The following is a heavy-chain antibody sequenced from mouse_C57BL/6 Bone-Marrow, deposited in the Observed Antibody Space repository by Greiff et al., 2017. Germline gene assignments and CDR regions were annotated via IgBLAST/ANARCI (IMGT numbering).Heavy chain of an antibody. CDR3: ARNYYVSSWNWYFDV. J-gene: IGHJ1*03. D-gene: IGHD1-1*01. Sequence: QVQLQQPGAELVRPGTSVKLSCKASGYTFTSYWMHWVKQRPGQGLEWIGVIDPSDSYTNYNQKFKGKATLTVDTSSSTAYMQLSSLTSEDSAVYYWARNYYVSSWNWYFDVWGTGTTVTVSS. V-gene: IGHV1-59*01. CDR1: GYTFTSYW. CDR2: IDPSDSYT.